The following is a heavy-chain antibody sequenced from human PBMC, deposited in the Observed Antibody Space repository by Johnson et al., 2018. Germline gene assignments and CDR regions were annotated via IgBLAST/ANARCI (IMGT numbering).Heavy chain of an antibody. J-gene: IGHJ4*02. CDR2: ISSSGSTI. V-gene: IGHV3-11*04. Sequence: QVQLVQSGGGLVKPGGSLRLSCSASGVTFSDTYMSWVRQAPGKGLEWLSYISSSGSTIYYADSVKGRFIISRDNVEKSLYLQMNSLRADDTAVYYCVTWDRYAYWGQGTLVTVSS. CDR1: GVTFSDTY. D-gene: IGHD3-16*01. CDR3: VTWDRYAY.